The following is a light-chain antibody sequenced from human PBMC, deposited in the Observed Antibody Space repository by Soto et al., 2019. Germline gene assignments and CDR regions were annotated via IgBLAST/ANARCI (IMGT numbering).Light chain of an antibody. CDR2: KAS. J-gene: IGKJ1*01. CDR3: QQYNSYPWT. Sequence: DIQMTQSPSTLSASVGDRVTITCRASQSISSWLAWYQQKPGKAPKLLFYKASSLESGVPSRFSGSGSGTECTLTISSLQPDDFATYYCQQYNSYPWTFGQGTKVEIK. CDR1: QSISSW. V-gene: IGKV1-5*03.